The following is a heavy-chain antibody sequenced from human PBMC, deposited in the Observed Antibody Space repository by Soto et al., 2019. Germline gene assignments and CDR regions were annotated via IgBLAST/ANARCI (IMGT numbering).Heavy chain of an antibody. CDR3: ARDGGSGLSWFDP. D-gene: IGHD6-19*01. CDR1: GLTFNTYN. V-gene: IGHV3-21*01. J-gene: IGHJ5*02. Sequence: GGSLRLSCAATGLTFNTYNMNWVRQAPGKGLEWVSSISSSSAYIYYADSVKGRFTISRDNAKNLLFLQMSSLRAEDTAVYYCARDGGSGLSWFDPWGQGTQVTVSS. CDR2: ISSSSAYI.